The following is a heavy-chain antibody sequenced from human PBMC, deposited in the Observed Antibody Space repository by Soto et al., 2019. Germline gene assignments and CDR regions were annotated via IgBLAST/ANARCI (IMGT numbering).Heavy chain of an antibody. CDR1: GGTFSNYP. V-gene: IGHV1-69*12. J-gene: IGHJ2*01. CDR2: IIPIFGKV. CDR3: ARGNHRWLQLWYFDL. D-gene: IGHD5-12*01. Sequence: QVQLVQSGAEVKKPGSSVKVSCKASGGTFSNYPISWVRQAPGQGLEWMGGIIPIFGKVKYAQKFQGRVTITADESTSTAYMELSSLRSEDTAVYYCARGNHRWLQLWYFDLWGRGTLVTVSS.